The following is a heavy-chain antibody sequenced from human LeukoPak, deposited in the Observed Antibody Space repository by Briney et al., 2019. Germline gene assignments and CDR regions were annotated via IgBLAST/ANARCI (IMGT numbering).Heavy chain of an antibody. D-gene: IGHD3-16*01. CDR1: GGSISSSSYY. CDR3: ARQTIETTLGGVPDYFDP. V-gene: IGHV4-39*07. CDR2: IYYSGST. Sequence: PSETLSLTCTVSGGSISSSSYYWGWVRQPPGKGLEWIGSIYYSGSTYYNPSLKSRVTISVDTSNNQFSLQLSSVTAADTAVYYCARQTIETTLGGVPDYFDPWGQGTPVTVSS. J-gene: IGHJ5*02.